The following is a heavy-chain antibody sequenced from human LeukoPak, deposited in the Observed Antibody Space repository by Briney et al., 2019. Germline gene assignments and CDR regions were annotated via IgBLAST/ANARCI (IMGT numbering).Heavy chain of an antibody. Sequence: PSETLSLTCTVSGYSISSGYYWDWIRQPAGKGLEWIGRIYSSGSTNYNPSLKSRVTISLDTSKNQFSLKLSSVTAADTAVYYCARQYSDILTGYHRGELYWYFDLWGRGTLVTVSS. V-gene: IGHV4-38-2*02. CDR1: GYSISSGYY. J-gene: IGHJ2*01. D-gene: IGHD3-9*01. CDR2: IYSSGST. CDR3: ARQYSDILTGYHRGELYWYFDL.